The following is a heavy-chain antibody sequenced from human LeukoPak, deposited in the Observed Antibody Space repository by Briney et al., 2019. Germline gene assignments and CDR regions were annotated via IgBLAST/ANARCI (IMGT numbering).Heavy chain of an antibody. J-gene: IGHJ3*02. CDR2: IYPGDSDT. Sequence: GESLKISCKGSGYSFTSYWIGWVRQMPGKGLEWMGIIYPGDSDTRYSPSFQGQVTISADKSISTAYLQWSSLKASDTAMYYCARPARNYYDSSGYFDIWDQGTMVTVSS. D-gene: IGHD3-22*01. CDR3: ARPARNYYDSSGYFDI. CDR1: GYSFTSYW. V-gene: IGHV5-51*01.